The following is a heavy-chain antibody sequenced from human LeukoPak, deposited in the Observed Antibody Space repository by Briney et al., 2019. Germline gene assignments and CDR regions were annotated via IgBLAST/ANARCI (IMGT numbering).Heavy chain of an antibody. Sequence: SETLSLTCAVYGGSFSGYYWSWIRQPPGKGLEWIGEINHSGSTNYNPSLKSRVTISVDTSKNQFSLKLSSVTAADTAVYYCARDLRGDDAFDIWGQGTMVTVSS. CDR2: INHSGST. J-gene: IGHJ3*02. CDR3: ARDLRGDDAFDI. CDR1: GGSFSGYY. V-gene: IGHV4-34*09.